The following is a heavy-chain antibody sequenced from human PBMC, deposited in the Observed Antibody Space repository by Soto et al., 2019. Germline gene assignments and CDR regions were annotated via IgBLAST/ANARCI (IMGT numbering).Heavy chain of an antibody. CDR3: ARGSGSGYPLDY. CDR2: IIPILGTA. D-gene: IGHD3-9*01. J-gene: IGHJ4*02. CDR1: GGTFSSYT. Sequence: ASVKVSCKASGGTFSSYTISWVRQAPGQGLEWMGRIIPILGTANYAQKFQGRVTITADKSTSTAYMELSSLRSEDTAVYYCARGSGSGYPLDYWGQGTLVTVSS. V-gene: IGHV1-69*08.